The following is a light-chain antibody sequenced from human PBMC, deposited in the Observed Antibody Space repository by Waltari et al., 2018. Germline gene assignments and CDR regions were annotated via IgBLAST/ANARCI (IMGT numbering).Light chain of an antibody. V-gene: IGLV8-61*01. CDR1: SGSVSVSHY. CDR2: STN. J-gene: IGLJ3*02. Sequence: QTVVTQEPRFSVSPGGTVTLTCGLSSGSVSVSHYPSWYQQTPGQPPRVLIYSTNSRSSGVPNRFSGSILGNKAALTITGAQADDEAAYYCVLYMSRDIVFGGGTKLTVL. CDR3: VLYMSRDIV.